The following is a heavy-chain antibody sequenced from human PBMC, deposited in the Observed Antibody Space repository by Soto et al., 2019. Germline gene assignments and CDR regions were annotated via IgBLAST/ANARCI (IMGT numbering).Heavy chain of an antibody. J-gene: IGHJ6*02. CDR3: AAASRYGYIRLYYYYYGMDV. D-gene: IGHD5-18*01. V-gene: IGHV1-58*01. Sequence: QMQLVQSGPEVKKPGTSVKVSCKASGSTFTSSAVQWVRQARGQRLEWIGWIVVGSGNTNYAQKFQERVTIPRDMSTSTAYLELSSLSSEDTAVYYCAAASRYGYIRLYYYYYGMDVWGQGTTVTVSS. CDR2: IVVGSGNT. CDR1: GSTFTSSA.